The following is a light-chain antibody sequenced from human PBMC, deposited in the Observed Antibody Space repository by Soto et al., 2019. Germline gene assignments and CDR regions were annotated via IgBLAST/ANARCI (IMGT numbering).Light chain of an antibody. CDR3: QQSYNSPQT. V-gene: IGKV1-39*01. CDR1: QTIITY. CDR2: AAS. Sequence: DIQMTQSQSSLSASVGDEVTITCRASQTIITYLNWYQLKPGKPPRLLIYAASSLQSGVPSRFSGSGSGTDFTLTISSLQPEDFATYSCQQSYNSPQTFGQGTKVDIK. J-gene: IGKJ1*01.